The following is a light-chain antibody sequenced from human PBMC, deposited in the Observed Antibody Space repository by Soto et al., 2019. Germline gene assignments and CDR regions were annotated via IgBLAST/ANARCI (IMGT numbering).Light chain of an antibody. Sequence: DIQMTHSPSSLSPSLGDRVTITCRASQSISSYLNWYQQKPGKAPKLLIYAASSLQSGVPSRFSGSGSGTDFTLTISSLQPEDFATYYCQQSYSTPLTFGGGTKVDIK. CDR2: AAS. V-gene: IGKV1-39*01. CDR3: QQSYSTPLT. J-gene: IGKJ4*01. CDR1: QSISSY.